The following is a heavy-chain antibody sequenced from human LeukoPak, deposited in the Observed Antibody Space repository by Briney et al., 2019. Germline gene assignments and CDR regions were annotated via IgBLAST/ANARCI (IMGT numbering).Heavy chain of an antibody. CDR1: GFSFNNYA. D-gene: IGHD3-22*01. J-gene: IGHJ4*02. V-gene: IGHV3-23*01. Sequence: GGSLRLSCGASGFSFNNYAMSWVRQAPGKGLEWVSAISGSGGRTYYADSVKGRFTISRDNSRNTLYLQMNSLRAEDTAVYYCAKTDSSDYSYYFDYWGQGTLVTVSS. CDR3: AKTDSSDYSYYFDY. CDR2: ISGSGGRT.